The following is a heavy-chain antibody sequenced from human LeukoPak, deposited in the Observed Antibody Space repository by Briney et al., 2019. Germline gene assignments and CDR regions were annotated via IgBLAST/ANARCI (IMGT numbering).Heavy chain of an antibody. CDR3: ARGGTSGYSSTRHFWGGNYYFDY. CDR2: INQDGSEK. D-gene: IGHD2-2*01. V-gene: IGHV3-7*01. CDR1: GFTFDDYW. J-gene: IGHJ4*02. Sequence: PGGSLRLSCGASGFTFDDYWMSSVRQAPGQGLEWVANINQDGSEKYYLDSAKGRFTISRDNARNSLYLQVNSLRVEDTAVYYCARGGTSGYSSTRHFWGGNYYFDYWGQGSLVTVSS.